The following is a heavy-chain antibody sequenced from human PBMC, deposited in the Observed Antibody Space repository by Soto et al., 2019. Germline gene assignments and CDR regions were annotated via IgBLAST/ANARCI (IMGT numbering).Heavy chain of an antibody. CDR1: GYTFTGYY. CDR2: INPNSGGT. D-gene: IGHD6-19*01. J-gene: IGHJ6*02. Sequence: ASVKVSCKAPGYTFTGYYMHWVRQAPGQGLEWMGWINPNSGGTNYAQKFQGRVTMTRDTSISTAYMELSRLRSDDTAVYYCATPAEVAGTVGYYYGMDVWGQGTTVTVSS. CDR3: ATPAEVAGTVGYYYGMDV. V-gene: IGHV1-2*02.